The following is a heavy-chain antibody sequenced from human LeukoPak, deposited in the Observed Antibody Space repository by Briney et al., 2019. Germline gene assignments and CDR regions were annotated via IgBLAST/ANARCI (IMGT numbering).Heavy chain of an antibody. D-gene: IGHD1-26*01. CDR3: AKDLSELDY. CDR1: GFTFNTYT. Sequence: GGSLRLSCAASGFTFNTYTMNWVRQTPGKGLEWVSSIGSISDYVSYADSVKGRFTISRDNAKNSVYLQMNSLRAEDTAVYYCAKDLSELDYWGQGTLVTVSS. V-gene: IGHV3-21*04. CDR2: IGSISDYV. J-gene: IGHJ4*02.